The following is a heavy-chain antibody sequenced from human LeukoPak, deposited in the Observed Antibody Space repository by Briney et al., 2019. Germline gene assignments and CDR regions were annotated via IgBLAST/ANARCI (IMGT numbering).Heavy chain of an antibody. Sequence: GGSLRLSCAASGFTFSSYSMNWVRQAPGKGLEWVSSISSSSYIYYADSVKGRFTISRDNAKNSLYLQMNSLRAEDTAVYYCARVVETYYYGSGSLWGQGTLVTVSS. J-gene: IGHJ4*02. V-gene: IGHV3-21*01. CDR1: GFTFSSYS. CDR2: ISSSSYI. D-gene: IGHD3-10*01. CDR3: ARVVETYYYGSGSL.